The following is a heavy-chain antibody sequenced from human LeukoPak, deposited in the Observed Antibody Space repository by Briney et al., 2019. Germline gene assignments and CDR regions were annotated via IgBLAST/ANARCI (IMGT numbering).Heavy chain of an antibody. CDR2: VFYTGST. J-gene: IGHJ4*02. V-gene: IGHV4-39*01. D-gene: IGHD6-13*01. CDR1: GVSIISSHYY. CDR3: ARRLGSSADGILKYYFDY. Sequence: PSETLSLTCTVSGVSIISSHYYWGWFRQSPGKGLEWIASVFYTGSTRHNPSLKSRVTISVDTSKNEFSLNLSSVTAEDTAVYYCARRLGSSADGILKYYFDYWGRGTLVTVSS.